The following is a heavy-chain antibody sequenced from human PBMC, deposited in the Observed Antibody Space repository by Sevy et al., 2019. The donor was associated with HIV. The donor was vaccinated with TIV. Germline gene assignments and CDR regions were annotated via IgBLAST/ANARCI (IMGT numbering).Heavy chain of an antibody. Sequence: SGPTLVNPTQTLTLTCTFSGFSLSTSGVGVGWIRQPPGKALEWLTLIYWDDDKRDSPALKSGLTITKDTSKSQVVLTMTNMDPVDTATYFCARFNYGDYTAYFDFWGQGTLVTVSS. J-gene: IGHJ4*02. CDR2: IYWDDDK. D-gene: IGHD4-17*01. CDR1: GFSLSTSGVG. V-gene: IGHV2-5*02. CDR3: ARFNYGDYTAYFDF.